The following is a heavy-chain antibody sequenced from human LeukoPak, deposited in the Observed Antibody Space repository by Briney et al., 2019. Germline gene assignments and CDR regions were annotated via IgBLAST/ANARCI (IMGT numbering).Heavy chain of an antibody. J-gene: IGHJ6*03. CDR2: IYTSGST. D-gene: IGHD1-7*01. V-gene: IGHV4-4*07. CDR3: AREVYNWNYDYYYYYYMDV. CDR1: GGSISSYY. Sequence: PSETLSLTCTVSGGSISSYYWSWIRQPAGKGLEWVGRIYTSGSTNYNPSLKSRVTMSVDTSKNQFSLKLSSVTAADTAVYYCAREVYNWNYDYYYYYYMDVWGKGTTVTVSS.